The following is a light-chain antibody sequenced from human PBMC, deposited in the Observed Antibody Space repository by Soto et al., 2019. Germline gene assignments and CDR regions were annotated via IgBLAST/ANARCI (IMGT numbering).Light chain of an antibody. Sequence: QSVLTQSPSVSGAPGQRVSISCTGTSSNIGAGFDVHWYQQLPATAPKLLIYGNNNRPSGVPDRFSGSKSGTSASLAITGLQAEDEADYYGQSYDTTLSGVSVFGTGTKLTVL. V-gene: IGLV1-40*01. CDR2: GNN. CDR1: SSNIGAGFD. J-gene: IGLJ1*01. CDR3: QSYDTTLSGVSV.